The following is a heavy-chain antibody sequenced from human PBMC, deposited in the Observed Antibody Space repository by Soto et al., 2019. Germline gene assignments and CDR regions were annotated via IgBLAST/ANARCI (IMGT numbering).Heavy chain of an antibody. Sequence: ASVKVSCKASGYTFTSYDINWVRQATGQGLEWMGWMNPNSGNTGYAQKFQGRVTMTRNTSISTAYMELSSLRSEDTAVYYCARGRYDILTGYSNWFDPWGQGTLVTSPQ. V-gene: IGHV1-8*01. J-gene: IGHJ5*02. D-gene: IGHD3-9*01. CDR1: GYTFTSYD. CDR2: MNPNSGNT. CDR3: ARGRYDILTGYSNWFDP.